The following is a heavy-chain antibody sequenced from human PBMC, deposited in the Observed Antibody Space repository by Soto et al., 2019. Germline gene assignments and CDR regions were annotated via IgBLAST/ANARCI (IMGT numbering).Heavy chain of an antibody. CDR3: ARGPLQLWLSNFDY. CDR2: ISSSSSYT. Sequence: GGSLRLSCAASGFTFSDYYMSWIRQAPGKGLEWVSYISSSSSYTNYADSVKGRFTISRDNAKNSLYLQTNSLRAEDTAVYYCARGPLQLWLSNFDYWGQGTLVTVSS. CDR1: GFTFSDYY. J-gene: IGHJ4*02. V-gene: IGHV3-11*06. D-gene: IGHD5-18*01.